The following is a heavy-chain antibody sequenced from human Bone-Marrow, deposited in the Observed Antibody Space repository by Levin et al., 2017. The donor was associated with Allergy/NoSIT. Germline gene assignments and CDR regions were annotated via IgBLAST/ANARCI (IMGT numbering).Heavy chain of an antibody. D-gene: IGHD3-16*02. CDR3: GRGTREGYRFNNFGC. Sequence: ETLSPTCAASGFTFSDYWLTWVRQAPGKGLEWVANIKEDGSEKKYVDSVRGRFTISRDNAKNSLYLQMNSLTVEDTAVSYCGRGTREGYRFNNFGCWGQGTLISVSP. V-gene: IGHV3-7*03. J-gene: IGHJ4*02. CDR2: IKEDGSEK. CDR1: GFTFSDYW.